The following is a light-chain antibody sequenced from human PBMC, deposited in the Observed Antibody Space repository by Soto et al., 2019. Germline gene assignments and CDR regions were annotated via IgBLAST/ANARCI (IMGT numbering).Light chain of an antibody. CDR1: QAISTY. J-gene: IGKJ4*01. Sequence: DIQLTQSPSFLSASIGDSVTITCRASQAISTYLAWYQQRPGKAPNLLVYAASTLHSGVPSRFSGSGSGTEFTLTITSLQPDDVATYYCQQLHTYLLTFGGGTKVQIK. V-gene: IGKV1-9*01. CDR3: QQLHTYLLT. CDR2: AAS.